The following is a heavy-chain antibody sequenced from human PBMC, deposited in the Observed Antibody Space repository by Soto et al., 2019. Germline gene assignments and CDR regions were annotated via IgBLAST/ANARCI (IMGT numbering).Heavy chain of an antibody. CDR2: IYYSGST. D-gene: IGHD4-17*01. J-gene: IGHJ4*02. V-gene: IGHV4-59*08. CDR1: GGSISSYY. Sequence: PSETLSLTCTVSGGSISSYYWSWILQPPGKGLEWIGYIYYSGSTKYNPSLKSRVAISVDTSKNQFSLKLSSVTAADTAVYYCARHLYGDYIFDYWGQGTLVTVSS. CDR3: ARHLYGDYIFDY.